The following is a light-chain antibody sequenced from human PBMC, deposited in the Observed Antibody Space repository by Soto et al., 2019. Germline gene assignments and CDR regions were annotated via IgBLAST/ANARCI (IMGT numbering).Light chain of an antibody. J-gene: IGKJ2*01. CDR2: GAS. CDR3: QQYGSSPMYT. Sequence: EIVLTQSPGTLSLSPGERATLSCRASQSVSSSYLAWYQQKPGQAPRLLIYGASSRATGIPDRFSGSGSGTDFTITISRLETEEFAVYYCQQYGSSPMYTFGQGTKLEIK. V-gene: IGKV3-20*01. CDR1: QSVSSSY.